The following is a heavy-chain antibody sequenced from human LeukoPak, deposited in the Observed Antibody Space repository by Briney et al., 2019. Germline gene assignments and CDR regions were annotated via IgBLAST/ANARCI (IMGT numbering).Heavy chain of an antibody. CDR2: IYYSGST. Sequence: SETLSLTRTVSGGSISGSSYYWGWIRQPPGKGLEWIGSIYYSGSTYYNPSLKSRVTISVDTSKNQFSLKLSSVTAADTAVYYCASSKRWLQLNYFDYWGQGALVTVSS. CDR1: GGSISGSSYY. D-gene: IGHD5-24*01. V-gene: IGHV4-39*01. CDR3: ASSKRWLQLNYFDY. J-gene: IGHJ4*02.